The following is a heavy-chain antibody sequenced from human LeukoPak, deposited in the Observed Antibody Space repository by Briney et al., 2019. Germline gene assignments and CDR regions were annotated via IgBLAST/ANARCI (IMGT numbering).Heavy chain of an antibody. Sequence: SSETLSLTCTVSGGPISSSSYYWGWIRQPPGKGLEWIGSIHYSGSTYYNPSLKGRVTISVDTSKSHLSLKLTSVTAADTAVYYCARDLLYYSGSGSPLEYWGQGTLVTVSS. V-gene: IGHV4-39*07. CDR1: GGPISSSSYY. J-gene: IGHJ4*02. CDR3: ARDLLYYSGSGSPLEY. CDR2: IHYSGST. D-gene: IGHD3-10*01.